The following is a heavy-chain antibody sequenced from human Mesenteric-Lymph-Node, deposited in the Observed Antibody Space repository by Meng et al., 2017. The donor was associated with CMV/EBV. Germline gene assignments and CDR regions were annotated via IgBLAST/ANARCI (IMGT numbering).Heavy chain of an antibody. CDR3: AMGYCSSTSCSPPDY. CDR2: MTNSDSQI. Sequence: GESLKISCVASGFTFSSYTMNWVRQAPGKGLEWVASMTNSDSQIYYADSVKGRFTISRDNAKNSVYLQMNSLRADDTAVYYCAMGYCSSTSCSPPDYWGQGTLVTVSS. CDR1: GFTFSSYT. D-gene: IGHD2-2*01. J-gene: IGHJ4*02. V-gene: IGHV3-21*01.